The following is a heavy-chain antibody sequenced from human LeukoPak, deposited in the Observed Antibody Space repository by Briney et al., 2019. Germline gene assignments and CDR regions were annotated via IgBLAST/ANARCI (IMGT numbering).Heavy chain of an antibody. J-gene: IGHJ6*03. Sequence: SETLSLTCTVSGGSISSSSYYWGWIRQPPGKGLEWIGSIYYSGSTYYNPSLKSRVTISVDTSKNQFSLKLSSVTAADTAVYYCARDHFTMVRGSNYMDVWGKGTTVTVSS. D-gene: IGHD3-10*01. CDR2: IYYSGST. V-gene: IGHV4-39*02. CDR1: GGSISSSSYY. CDR3: ARDHFTMVRGSNYMDV.